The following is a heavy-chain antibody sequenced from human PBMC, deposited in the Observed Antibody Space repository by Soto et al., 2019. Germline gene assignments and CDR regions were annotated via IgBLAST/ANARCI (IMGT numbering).Heavy chain of an antibody. CDR3: VRYSSGWPPYYYYYMDV. D-gene: IGHD6-19*01. J-gene: IGHJ6*03. Sequence: GGSLRLSCAASGFTFSDYYMSWIRQAPGKGLEWVSYISSSGSTIYYADSVKGRFTISRDNAKNSLYLQMNSLRAEDTAVYYCVRYSSGWPPYYYYYMDVWGKGTTVTVSS. CDR1: GFTFSDYY. V-gene: IGHV3-11*01. CDR2: ISSSGSTI.